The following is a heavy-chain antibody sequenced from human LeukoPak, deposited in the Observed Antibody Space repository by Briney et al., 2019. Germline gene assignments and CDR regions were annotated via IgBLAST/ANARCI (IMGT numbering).Heavy chain of an antibody. Sequence: ASVKVSCKASGYTFTSYDINWVRQATGQGLEWMGWMKPNSGNTGYAQKFQGRVTMTRNTSISTAYMELSSLRSEDTAVYYCARGGGQEEGIASAMGGFDYWGQGTLVTVSS. V-gene: IGHV1-8*01. CDR3: ARGGGQEEGIASAMGGFDY. D-gene: IGHD6-25*01. J-gene: IGHJ4*02. CDR2: MKPNSGNT. CDR1: GYTFTSYD.